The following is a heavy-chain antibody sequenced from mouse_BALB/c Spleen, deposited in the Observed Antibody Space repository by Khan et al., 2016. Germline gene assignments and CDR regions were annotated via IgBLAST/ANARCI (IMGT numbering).Heavy chain of an antibody. J-gene: IGHJ3*01. V-gene: IGHV10S3*01. Sequence: EVQLVETGGGLVQPKGSLKLSCVASGFTFNTNAMNWVRQAPGKGLEWVARIRNKSNNYATYYADSVKDRFTISRDDSQNMFYLQMNNLKTEDTARYYCVKSDGYSFTYWGQGTLVTVSA. CDR1: GFTFNTNA. CDR3: VKSDGYSFTY. D-gene: IGHD2-3*01. CDR2: IRNKSNNYAT.